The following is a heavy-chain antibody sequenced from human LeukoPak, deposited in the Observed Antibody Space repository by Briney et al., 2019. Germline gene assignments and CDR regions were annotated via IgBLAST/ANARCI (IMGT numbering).Heavy chain of an antibody. CDR3: ARRPRDCSGGSCYSFDY. J-gene: IGHJ4*02. V-gene: IGHV4-39*01. Sequence: PSETLSLTCTVSGGSISSSSYYWGWIRQPPGEGLEWIGSIYYSGSTYYNPSLKSRVTISVDTSKNQFSLKLSSVTAADTAVYYCARRPRDCSGGSCYSFDYWGQGTLVTVSS. D-gene: IGHD2-15*01. CDR1: GGSISSSSYY. CDR2: IYYSGST.